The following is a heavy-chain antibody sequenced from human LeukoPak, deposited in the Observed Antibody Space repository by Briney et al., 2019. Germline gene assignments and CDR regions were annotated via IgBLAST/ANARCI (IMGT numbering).Heavy chain of an antibody. J-gene: IGHJ6*03. V-gene: IGHV6-1*01. CDR2: TYYRSKWYN. CDR1: GDSVSSNSAA. Sequence: SQTLSLTCAISGDSVSSNSAAWNWISQSPSRGLELLERTYYRSKWYNDYAVSVKSRITINPDTSKNQFSLQLNSVIPEDTAVYYCARDQNEYSSSSRDYYYYMDVWGKGTTVTVSS. CDR3: ARDQNEYSSSSRDYYYYMDV. D-gene: IGHD6-6*01.